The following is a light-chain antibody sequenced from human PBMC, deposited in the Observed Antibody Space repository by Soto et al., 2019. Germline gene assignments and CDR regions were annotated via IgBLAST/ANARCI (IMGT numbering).Light chain of an antibody. CDR3: SSYTSSNTLV. J-gene: IGLJ2*01. Sequence: QSALTQPASVSGSPGQSITISCTGTSSNVGGSNYVSWYQQHPGKAPKFMIYDVSNRPSGVSNRFSGSKSGNTASLTISGLQAEDEADYYCSSYTSSNTLVFGGGTKLTVL. CDR1: SSNVGGSNY. V-gene: IGLV2-14*01. CDR2: DVS.